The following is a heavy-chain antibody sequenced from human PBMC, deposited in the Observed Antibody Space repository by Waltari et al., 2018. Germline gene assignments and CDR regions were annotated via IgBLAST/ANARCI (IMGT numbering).Heavy chain of an antibody. CDR1: GGSFSGYY. V-gene: IGHV4-34*01. J-gene: IGHJ1*01. CDR2: INHSGST. D-gene: IGHD6-13*01. Sequence: QVQLQQWGAGLLKPSATLSLTCAVYGGSFSGYYWSWIRQPPGKGLEWSGEINHSGSTNYNPSLKSRVTISVDTSKNQFSLKLSSVTAADTAVYYCARGLGYQHWGQGTLVTVSS. CDR3: ARGLGYQH.